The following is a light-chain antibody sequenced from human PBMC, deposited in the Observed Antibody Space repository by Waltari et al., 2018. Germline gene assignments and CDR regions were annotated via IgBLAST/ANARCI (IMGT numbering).Light chain of an antibody. CDR1: SSDIGTFNL. J-gene: IGLJ3*02. V-gene: IGLV2-23*02. Sequence: QSALTQPASASGSPGQSISIPCIGTSSDIGTFNLVSWYLQYPGTSPKLLIYDVSQRPSGVSNRFSGSKSGNTASLTISGLQAEDEAIYYCCSYAGSRTWVFGGGAKLTVL. CDR2: DVS. CDR3: CSYAGSRTWV.